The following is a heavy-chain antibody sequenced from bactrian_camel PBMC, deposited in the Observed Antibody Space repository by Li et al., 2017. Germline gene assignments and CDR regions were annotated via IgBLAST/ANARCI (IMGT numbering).Heavy chain of an antibody. CDR1: GYRYDTYC. D-gene: IGHD6*01. J-gene: IGHJ6*01. CDR2: LWLGGAQT. CDR3: AADQLYGGSCRDAVDFAY. Sequence: HVQLVESGGGSVQAGGSLRLSCAAPGYRYDTYCMGWFRQAPGKDREGLAVLWLGGAQTFYADSVKGRFTIYRDTAKDLVYLQMNGLKPEDTAMYYCAADQLYGGSCRDAVDFAYWGQGTQVTVS. V-gene: IGHV3-3*01.